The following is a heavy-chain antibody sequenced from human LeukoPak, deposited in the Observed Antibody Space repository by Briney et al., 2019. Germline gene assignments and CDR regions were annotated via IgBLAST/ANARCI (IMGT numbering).Heavy chain of an antibody. CDR2: ISSNGGST. V-gene: IGHV3-64*01. J-gene: IGHJ4*02. CDR1: GFSFSSYG. Sequence: GGTLRLSCAASGFSFSSYGMSWVRQAPGKGLEYVSAISSNGGSTYYANSVKGRFTISRDNSKNTLYLQMGSLRAEDMAVYYCARDSSGSEPNYFDYWGQGTLVTVSS. CDR3: ARDSSGSEPNYFDY. D-gene: IGHD1-1*01.